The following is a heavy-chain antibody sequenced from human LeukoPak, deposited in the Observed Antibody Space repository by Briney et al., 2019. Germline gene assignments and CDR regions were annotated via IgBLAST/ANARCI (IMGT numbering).Heavy chain of an antibody. V-gene: IGHV3-21*01. CDR2: ISSSSSYI. CDR3: AREESVLMVYAKHTGVNDY. Sequence: GGSPRLSCAASGFTFSSYSMNWVRQAPGKGLEWVPSISSSSSYIYYADSVKGRFTISRDNAKNSLYLQMNSLRAEDTAVYYCAREESVLMVYAKHTGVNDYWGQGTLVTVSS. J-gene: IGHJ4*02. D-gene: IGHD2-8*01. CDR1: GFTFSSYS.